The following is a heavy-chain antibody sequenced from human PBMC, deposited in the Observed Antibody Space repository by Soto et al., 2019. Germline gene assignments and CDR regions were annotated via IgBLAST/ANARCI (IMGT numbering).Heavy chain of an antibody. CDR2: IYPGDSET. CDR3: ARSPRSSPYFDY. CDR1: GYTLSNFW. D-gene: IGHD6-13*01. Sequence: GESLKMSCQCSGYTLSNFWIAWVRQLPGQGLEWMGIIYPGDSETRYSPSFHGKVTISADRSIGTAYLQWSSLEASDSGFYFCARSPRSSPYFDYWGQGALVTVSS. J-gene: IGHJ4*02. V-gene: IGHV5-51*01.